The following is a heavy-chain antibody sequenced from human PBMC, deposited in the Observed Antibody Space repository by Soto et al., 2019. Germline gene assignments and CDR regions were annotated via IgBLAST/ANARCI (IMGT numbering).Heavy chain of an antibody. CDR1: GFTFSDYY. J-gene: IGHJ4*02. Sequence: QVQLVESGGGLVKPGGSLRLSCAASGFTFSDYYMSWIRQAPGKGLEWVSYIVGSSAYTNYADSVKGRFTISRDNAKNYLYLEMNSLRAEDTAVYYCARLRASGWYMGGYLDYWGQGTLVTVSS. CDR3: ARLRASGWYMGGYLDY. D-gene: IGHD6-13*01. V-gene: IGHV3-11*06. CDR2: IVGSSAYT.